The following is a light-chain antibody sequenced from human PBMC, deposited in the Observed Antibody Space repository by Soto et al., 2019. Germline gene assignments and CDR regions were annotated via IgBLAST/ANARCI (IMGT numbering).Light chain of an antibody. CDR3: QHADSFPLST. J-gene: IGKJ5*01. V-gene: IGKV1-12*01. CDR2: AAS. Sequence: DIQMTQSPSSVSASVGDRVTITCRSSEDISTWLAWYQQKPGKAPKLLIYAASSFQSGVPSRFSGSGSGTDFTLTISSLHPEDFATYYCQHADSFPLSTFGQGKRLDIK. CDR1: EDISTW.